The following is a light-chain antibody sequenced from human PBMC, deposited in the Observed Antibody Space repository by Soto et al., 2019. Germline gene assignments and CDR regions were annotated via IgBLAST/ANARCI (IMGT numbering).Light chain of an antibody. CDR1: QNIDNN. CDR2: GAS. J-gene: IGKJ4*01. CDR3: QQYNNWPPLT. Sequence: EIVMTQSPGTLSVSPGDRVTVSCRASQNIDNNLAWYQQRPGQPPRLLIYGASTRANGIPARFSGSGSGTEFTLTISSLQSEDFAVYCCQQYNNWPPLTFGGGTKVEIK. V-gene: IGKV3D-15*01.